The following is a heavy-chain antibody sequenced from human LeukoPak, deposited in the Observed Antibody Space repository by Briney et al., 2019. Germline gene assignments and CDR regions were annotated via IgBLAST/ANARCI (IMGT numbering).Heavy chain of an antibody. D-gene: IGHD2-15*01. CDR2: ISAYNDNT. CDR3: ARFGRAYCSGGSCHFDY. J-gene: IGHJ4*02. CDR1: GGTFSNYA. Sequence: ASVKVSCKASGGTFSNYAIGWVRQAPGQGLEWMGWISAYNDNTNYAQKLQGRVTMTTDTSTSTAYMELRSLRSDDTAVYYCARFGRAYCSGGSCHFDYWGQGTLVTVSS. V-gene: IGHV1-18*01.